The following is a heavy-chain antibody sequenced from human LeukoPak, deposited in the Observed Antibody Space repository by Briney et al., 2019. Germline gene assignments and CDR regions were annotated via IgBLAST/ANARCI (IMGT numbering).Heavy chain of an antibody. CDR2: INHSGST. Sequence: SETLSLTCAVYGGYFSGYYWSWIRQPPGKGLEWIGEINHSGSTNYNPSLKSRVTISVDTSKNQFSLKLSSVTAADTAVYYCARGEQYDYVNYWGQGTLVTVSS. CDR1: GGYFSGYY. J-gene: IGHJ4*02. CDR3: ARGEQYDYVNY. V-gene: IGHV4-34*01. D-gene: IGHD3-16*01.